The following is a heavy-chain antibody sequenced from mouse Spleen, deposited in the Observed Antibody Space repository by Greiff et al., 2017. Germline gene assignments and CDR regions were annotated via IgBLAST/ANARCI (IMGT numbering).Heavy chain of an antibody. D-gene: IGHD2-1*01. CDR3: ARIYYGNSHWYFDV. CDR1: GFSLTSYG. V-gene: IGHV2-2*01. Sequence: VQLQESGPGLVQPSQSLSITCTVSGFSLTSYGVHWVRQSPGKGLEWLGVIWSGGSTDYNAAFISRLSISKDNSKSQVFFKMNSLQADDTAIYYCARIYYGNSHWYFDVWGTGTTVTVSS. CDR2: IWSGGST. J-gene: IGHJ1*03.